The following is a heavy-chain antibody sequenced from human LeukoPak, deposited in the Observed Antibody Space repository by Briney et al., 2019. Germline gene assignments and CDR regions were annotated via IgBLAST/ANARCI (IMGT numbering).Heavy chain of an antibody. CDR2: IYYSGST. CDR1: GGSISSSSYY. Sequence: PSETLSLTCTVSGGSISSSSYYWGWIRQPPGKGLEWIGSIYYSGSTYYNPSLKSRVTISVDTSKNQFSLKLSSVTAADTAVYYCARVMIVVVTNDAFDIWGQGTMVTVSS. J-gene: IGHJ3*02. D-gene: IGHD3-22*01. V-gene: IGHV4-39*01. CDR3: ARVMIVVVTNDAFDI.